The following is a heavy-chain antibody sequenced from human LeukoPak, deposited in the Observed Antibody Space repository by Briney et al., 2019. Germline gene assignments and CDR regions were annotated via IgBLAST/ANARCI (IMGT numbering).Heavy chain of an antibody. CDR1: GSTFSSYS. J-gene: IGHJ4*02. Sequence: GGSLRLSCAASGSTFSSYSMNWVRQAPGKGLEWVSSISSSSSYIYYADSVKGRFTISRDNAKNSLYLQMNSLRAEDTAVYYCARDLGYCSSTSCLYFDYWGQGTLVTVSS. V-gene: IGHV3-21*01. D-gene: IGHD2-2*01. CDR2: ISSSSSYI. CDR3: ARDLGYCSSTSCLYFDY.